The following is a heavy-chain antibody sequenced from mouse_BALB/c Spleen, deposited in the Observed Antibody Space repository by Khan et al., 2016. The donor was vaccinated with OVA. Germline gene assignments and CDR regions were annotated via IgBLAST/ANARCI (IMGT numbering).Heavy chain of an antibody. CDR1: GYTFTEFI. J-gene: IGHJ1*03. CDR3: ARHGLPYGNCHDWYFDV. D-gene: IGHD2-1*01. CDR2: FYPGSGAI. Sequence: VQLQESGAELVTPGASVKLSCKASGYTFTEFIIHWVKQRSGQGLEWIGWFYPGSGAIRNNEKIKDRATLTADKSSSTVFLELSRLTSEDSAVYFCARHGLPYGNCHDWYFDVWGTGTTVTVSS. V-gene: IGHV1-62-2*01.